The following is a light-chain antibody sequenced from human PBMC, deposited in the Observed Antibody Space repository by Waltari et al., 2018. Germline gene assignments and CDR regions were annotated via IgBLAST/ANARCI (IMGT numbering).Light chain of an antibody. J-gene: IGLJ2*01. CDR2: QDR. CDR1: TLGDKF. CDR3: QAWDSNSVV. Sequence: SYELTQPPSVSVSPGQTVSITCSGDTLGDKFACWYQQKPGQSPVLVIYQDRKRPSGIPERFSGSNSGNTATLTISETQAMDEADYYCQAWDSNSVVFGGGTRLTVL. V-gene: IGLV3-1*01.